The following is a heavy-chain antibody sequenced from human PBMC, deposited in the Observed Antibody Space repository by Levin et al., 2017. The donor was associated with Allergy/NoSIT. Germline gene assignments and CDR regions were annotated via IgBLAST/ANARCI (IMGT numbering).Heavy chain of an antibody. Sequence: SCAASGFTFSSYWMHWVRQAPGKGLVWVSRINSDGSNKNYADSVKGRFTISRDNAKNTLYLQMNSLRAEDTAVYYCARALIVGATSGGDYWGQGILVTVSS. CDR1: GFTFSSYW. J-gene: IGHJ4*02. D-gene: IGHD1-26*01. V-gene: IGHV3-74*01. CDR2: INSDGSNK. CDR3: ARALIVGATSGGDY.